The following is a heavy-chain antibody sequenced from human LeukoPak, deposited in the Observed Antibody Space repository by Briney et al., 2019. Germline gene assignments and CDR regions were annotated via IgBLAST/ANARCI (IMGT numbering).Heavy chain of an antibody. V-gene: IGHV3-15*01. D-gene: IGHD3-16*01. CDR1: GFTFSDAW. CDR3: STEDYLWENFRSEIPSYYFHY. Sequence: GGSLRLSCAASGFTFSDAWMSWVRQAPGKGVEWVGRIKSHSAGGTLDYATPVKGRLTISRGDSKTTLYLQMNSLKTEDTVLSYCSTEDYLWENFRSEIPSYYFHYWGRGSLVTVSS. CDR2: IKSHSAGGTL. J-gene: IGHJ4*02.